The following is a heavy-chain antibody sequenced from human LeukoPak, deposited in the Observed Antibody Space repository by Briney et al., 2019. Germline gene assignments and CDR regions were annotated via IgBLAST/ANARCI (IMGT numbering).Heavy chain of an antibody. V-gene: IGHV3-30*18. CDR1: GFTFSSYG. CDR2: ISYDGSNK. CDR3: AKDIILGATAHAFDI. Sequence: GGSLRLSCAASGFTFSSYGMHWVRQAPGKGLEWVAVISYDGSNKYYADSVKGRFTISRDNSKNTLYLQMNSLRAEDTAVYYCAKDIILGATAHAFDIWGQGTMVTVSS. J-gene: IGHJ3*02. D-gene: IGHD1-26*01.